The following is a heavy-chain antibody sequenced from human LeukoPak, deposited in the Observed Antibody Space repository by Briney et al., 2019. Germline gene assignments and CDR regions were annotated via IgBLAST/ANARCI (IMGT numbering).Heavy chain of an antibody. D-gene: IGHD6-13*01. CDR2: FSATDGSA. V-gene: IGHV3-23*01. J-gene: IGHJ3*01. CDR3: AKARIAAAGTGAFDV. CDR1: GFTFSKYW. Sequence: GGSLRLSCVGSGFTFSKYWMNWVRQAPGKGLEWVSAFSATDGSAQYAESVRGRFTISRDNSKNSLYLQMNSLRDEDTAVYFCAKARIAAAGTGAFDVWGQGTMVTVSS.